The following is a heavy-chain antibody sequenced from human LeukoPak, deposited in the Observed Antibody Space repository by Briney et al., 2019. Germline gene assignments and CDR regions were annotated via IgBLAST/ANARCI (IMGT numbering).Heavy chain of an antibody. CDR1: GGSISSYY. J-gene: IGHJ4*02. CDR2: IYYSGST. Sequence: SETLSLTCTVSGGSISSYYWSWIRQPPGKGLEWIGYIYYSGSTNYNPSLTSRVTISEDTPKNEFSLRLTSVTAADTAVYYCARDVCSGGSCYSDVWGQGILVTVSS. D-gene: IGHD2-15*01. CDR3: ARDVCSGGSCYSDV. V-gene: IGHV4-59*01.